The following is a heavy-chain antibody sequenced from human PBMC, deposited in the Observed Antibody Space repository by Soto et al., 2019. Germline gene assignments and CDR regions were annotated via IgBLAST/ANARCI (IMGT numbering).Heavy chain of an antibody. Sequence: GGSLRLSCAATGFTFSDYAMHWVRQAPGKGLEYVSSITSEGGSTYYSDSVKGRFTVSRANSKNTLYLHMISLRPDDTAVYYCVKAAIATRTAWFDPWGQGTLVTVSS. CDR2: ITSEGGST. CDR1: GFTFSDYA. J-gene: IGHJ5*02. CDR3: VKAAIATRTAWFDP. D-gene: IGHD2-21*01. V-gene: IGHV3-64D*06.